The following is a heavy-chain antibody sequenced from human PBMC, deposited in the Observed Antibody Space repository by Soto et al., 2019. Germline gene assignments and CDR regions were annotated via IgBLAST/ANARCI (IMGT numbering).Heavy chain of an antibody. CDR2: IYYSGSP. CDR1: GGSISSSIYY. Sequence: SETLSLTCTVSGGSISSSIYYWGWIRQPPGKGLEWIGSIYYSGSPYYNPSLQSRVTISVDTSKNQFTLTPGPVPAPATAGHYWARHPGGRTNFHINSGGKETRVTASS. J-gene: IGHJ4*02. CDR3: ARHPGGRTNFHINS. D-gene: IGHD2-21*01. V-gene: IGHV4-39*01.